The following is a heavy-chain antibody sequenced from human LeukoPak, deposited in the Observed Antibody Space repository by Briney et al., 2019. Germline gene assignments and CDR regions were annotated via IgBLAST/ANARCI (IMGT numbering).Heavy chain of an antibody. CDR1: GYTFTGYY. V-gene: IGHV1-2*02. D-gene: IGHD2-2*01. CDR3: ASTLGYCSSTSCYFVDWFDP. Sequence: GASVKVSCKASGYTFTGYYMHWVRQAPGHGLEWMGWINPNSVGTNYAQKFQGRVTMTRDTSISTAYMELSRLRSADTAVYYCASTLGYCSSTSCYFVDWFDPWGQGTLVTVSS. J-gene: IGHJ5*02. CDR2: INPNSVGT.